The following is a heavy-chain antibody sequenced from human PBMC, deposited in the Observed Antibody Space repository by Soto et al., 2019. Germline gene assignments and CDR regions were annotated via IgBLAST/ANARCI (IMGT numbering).Heavy chain of an antibody. Sequence: QVQLQESGPGLVKPSQTLSLTCTVSGGSISNGGDYWSWIGQHPGKGLEWIVYIYSSESTCYNPSFKSRVTMSVDTSQNRFSLKVSSVTAADSAVYYCARAYSNLGSFDPGGQGTLVTVSS. CDR1: GGSISNGGDY. V-gene: IGHV4-31*03. D-gene: IGHD3-10*01. J-gene: IGHJ5*02. CDR2: IYSSEST. CDR3: ARAYSNLGSFDP.